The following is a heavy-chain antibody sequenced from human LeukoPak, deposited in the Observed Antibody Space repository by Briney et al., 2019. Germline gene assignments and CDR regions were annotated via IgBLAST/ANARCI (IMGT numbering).Heavy chain of an antibody. D-gene: IGHD3-3*01. CDR2: IYYSGST. J-gene: IGHJ5*02. CDR1: GGSISSYY. CDR3: ARVPLITIFASSGHWFDP. V-gene: IGHV4-59*12. Sequence: SETLSLTCTVSGGSISSYYWSWIRQPPGKGLEWIGYIYYSGSTNYNPSLKSRVTISVDRSKNQFSLKLSSVTAADTAVYYCARVPLITIFASSGHWFDPWGQGTLVTVSS.